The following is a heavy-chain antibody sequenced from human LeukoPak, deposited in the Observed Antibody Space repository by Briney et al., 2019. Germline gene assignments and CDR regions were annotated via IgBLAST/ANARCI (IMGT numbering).Heavy chain of an antibody. Sequence: SETLSLTCTVSGDSFPSTSYYWGWIRQPPGKGLEWIGSIFYNGRAHYDPSLQSRVTISLDTSKNQFSLKLSSMTAADTAVYYCARALGYSYGNDYWGQGTLVTVS. CDR2: IFYNGRA. J-gene: IGHJ4*02. D-gene: IGHD5-18*01. CDR1: GDSFPSTSYY. V-gene: IGHV4-39*07. CDR3: ARALGYSYGNDY.